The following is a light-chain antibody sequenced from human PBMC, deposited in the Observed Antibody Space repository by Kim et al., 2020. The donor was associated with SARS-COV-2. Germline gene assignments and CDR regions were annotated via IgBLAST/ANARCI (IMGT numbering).Light chain of an antibody. Sequence: LAASPEESVTLSGRASQSLSSNFAWYQQKPGQPPRLIIYGASTRATGIPARFSGSGSGTEFTLPISSLQSEDFAVYYCQQFDNWPSFGQGTKLEI. V-gene: IGKV3-15*01. CDR1: QSLSSN. J-gene: IGKJ2*03. CDR3: QQFDNWPS. CDR2: GAS.